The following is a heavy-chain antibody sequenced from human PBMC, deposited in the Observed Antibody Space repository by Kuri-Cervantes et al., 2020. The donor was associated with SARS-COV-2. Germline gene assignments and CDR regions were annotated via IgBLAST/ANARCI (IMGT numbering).Heavy chain of an antibody. CDR2: IKQDGSEK. V-gene: IGHV3-7*05. Sequence: GESLKISCAASGFTFSSYWMNWVRQAPGKGLEWVATIKQDGSEKYYVDSVKGRFTISRDNAKNSLNLQMNSLRAEDTAVYYCASRGNSRNWYFDLWGRGTLVTVSS. CDR3: ASRGNSRNWYFDL. CDR1: GFTFSSYW. J-gene: IGHJ2*01. D-gene: IGHD2/OR15-2a*01.